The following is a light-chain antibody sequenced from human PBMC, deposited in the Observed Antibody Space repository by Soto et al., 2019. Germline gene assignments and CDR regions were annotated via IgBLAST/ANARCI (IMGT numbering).Light chain of an antibody. CDR2: LAS. V-gene: IGKV1-17*01. Sequence: DIQMTQSPSSLSASVGDRVTITCRASQDITYDCAWYQQRAGRAPKRLISLASRLASGVTSRFSGSGSVTEFTLTISSLQPEDFATYYFLHHNSYPPVFGQRTKLVIK. J-gene: IGKJ2*01. CDR1: QDITYD. CDR3: LHHNSYPPV.